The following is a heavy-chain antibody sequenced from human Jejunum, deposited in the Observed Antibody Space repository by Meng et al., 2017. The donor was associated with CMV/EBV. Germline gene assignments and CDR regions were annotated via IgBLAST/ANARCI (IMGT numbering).Heavy chain of an antibody. V-gene: IGHV3-30*02. CDR1: GISFSNSG. CDR2: IRNDGSEI. D-gene: IGHD3-10*01. Sequence: QGQLVGAGGGVVQPGGSLRLSCVTSGISFSNSGMHWVRQAPGKGLEWVVFIRNDGSEIYYVDSVKGRFTISRDNSKNTVYLQMDSLRVEDTGIYYCVKDKGRTALDYWGQGSLVTVAS. J-gene: IGHJ4*02. CDR3: VKDKGRTALDY.